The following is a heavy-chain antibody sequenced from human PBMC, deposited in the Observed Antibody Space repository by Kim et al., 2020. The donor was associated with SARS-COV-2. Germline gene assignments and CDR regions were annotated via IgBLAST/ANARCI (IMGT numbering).Heavy chain of an antibody. D-gene: IGHD1-26*01. CDR1: GFTFNTYG. CDR3: AKSFSGCYSGYDY. V-gene: IGHV3-30*18. CDR2: ISYDGSNK. J-gene: IGHJ4*02. Sequence: GGSLRLSCAASGFTFNTYGMHWVRQAPGKGLEWVAVISYDGSNKYYGDSVKGRFTISRDNSKNTLYLQMNSLRIEDTAVYYCAKSFSGCYSGYDYWGQGTLVTVSS.